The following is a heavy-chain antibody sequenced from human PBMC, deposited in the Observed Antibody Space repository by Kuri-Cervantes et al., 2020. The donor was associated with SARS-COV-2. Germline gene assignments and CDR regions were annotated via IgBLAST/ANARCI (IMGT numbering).Heavy chain of an antibody. CDR3: ARDNEGTSDP. CDR1: GGTFSSYA. J-gene: IGHJ5*02. CDR2: IIPIFGTA. D-gene: IGHD1-1*01. V-gene: IGHV1-69*13. Sequence: SVKVSCKASGGTFSSYAIGWVRQAPGQGLEWMGGIIPIFGTANYAQKFQGRVTITADESTSTAYMELSSLRSEDTAVYYCARDNEGTSDPWGQGTLVTVSS.